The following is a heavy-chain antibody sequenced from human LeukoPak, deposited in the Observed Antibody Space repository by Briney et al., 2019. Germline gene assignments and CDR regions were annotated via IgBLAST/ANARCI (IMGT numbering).Heavy chain of an antibody. D-gene: IGHD2-15*01. CDR3: ARSNSVVVVAATTWDYYYMDV. Sequence: RASVKVSCKASGYTFTSYAMNWVRQAPGQGLEWMGWINTNTGNPTYAQGFTGRFVFSLDISVSTAYLQISSLKAEDTAVYYCARSNSVVVVAATTWDYYYMDVWGKGTTVTVSS. V-gene: IGHV7-4-1*02. CDR1: GYTFTSYA. CDR2: INTNTGNP. J-gene: IGHJ6*03.